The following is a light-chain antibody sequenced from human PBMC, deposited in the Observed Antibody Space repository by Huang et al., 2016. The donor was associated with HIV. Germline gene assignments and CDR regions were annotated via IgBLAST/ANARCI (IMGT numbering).Light chain of an antibody. V-gene: IGKV3-11*01. J-gene: IGKJ2*01. CDR1: QSVSSY. CDR3: QQRISWPPSYT. Sequence: EIVLTQSPGTLSLFPGERATLSCRAIQSVSSYFAWFQQKPGQAPRPLIHATSNRATGVPARFSGSGSGTDFTLTISSLEPEDFANYYCQQRISWPPSYTFGQGTKVEI. CDR2: ATS.